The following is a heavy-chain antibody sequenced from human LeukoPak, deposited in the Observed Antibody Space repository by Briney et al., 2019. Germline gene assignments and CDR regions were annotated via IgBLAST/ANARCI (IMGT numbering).Heavy chain of an antibody. CDR3: ARQEYCSGGSCYTWFDP. CDR2: IYPADSDI. D-gene: IGHD2-15*01. CDR1: GYSFTSYW. V-gene: IGHV5-51*01. J-gene: IGHJ5*02. Sequence: PGESLKISCKGSGYSFTSYWIGWVRPMPGKGLEWMGIIYPADSDIRYSPSFQGQVTISADKSISTAYLQWSSLKASDTAMYYCARQEYCSGGSCYTWFDPWGQGTLVTVSS.